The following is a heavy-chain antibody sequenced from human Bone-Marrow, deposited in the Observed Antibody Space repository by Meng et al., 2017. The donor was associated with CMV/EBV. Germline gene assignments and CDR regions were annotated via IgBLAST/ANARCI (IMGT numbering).Heavy chain of an antibody. J-gene: IGHJ4*02. Sequence: KASGGTFSSYTSSWVRQARGQGHEWMGRSSHILGIENYEQKYQGRVTITADKSTSTDYMELSSLRSEDTAVYYCATTRGGSAMVTEDYSGQGTLVTVSS. D-gene: IGHD5-18*01. CDR3: ATTRGGSAMVTEDY. CDR1: GGTFSSYT. V-gene: IGHV1-69*02. CDR2: SSHILGIE.